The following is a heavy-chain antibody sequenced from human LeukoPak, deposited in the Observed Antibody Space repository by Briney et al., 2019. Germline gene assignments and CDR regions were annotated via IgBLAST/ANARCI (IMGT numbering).Heavy chain of an antibody. CDR3: AKGWIVAAVDY. CDR2: IQYDGSNK. D-gene: IGHD1-26*01. Sequence: GGSLRLSCAASGFTFSSYGMQWVRQAPGKGLEWVAFIQYDGSNKYYADSVKGRFTISRDNSKNTVYLQMNSLRAEDTAVYYCAKGWIVAAVDYWGQGTLVTVST. V-gene: IGHV3-30*02. CDR1: GFTFSSYG. J-gene: IGHJ4*02.